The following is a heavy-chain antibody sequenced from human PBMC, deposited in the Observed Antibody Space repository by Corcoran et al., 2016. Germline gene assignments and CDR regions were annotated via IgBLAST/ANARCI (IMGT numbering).Heavy chain of an antibody. V-gene: IGHV1-2*02. D-gene: IGHD3-22*01. CDR1: GYTFTGYY. J-gene: IGHJ5*02. Sequence: QVQLVQSGAEVKKPGASVKVSCKASGYTFTGYYMHWVRQAPGQGLEWMGWINPNSGGTNYAQKFQGRVTMTRDTSISTAYMELSRLRSDDTAVYYCARDWGTTMIVVVTPFGNWFDPWGQGTLVTVSS. CDR3: ARDWGTTMIVVVTPFGNWFDP. CDR2: INPNSGGT.